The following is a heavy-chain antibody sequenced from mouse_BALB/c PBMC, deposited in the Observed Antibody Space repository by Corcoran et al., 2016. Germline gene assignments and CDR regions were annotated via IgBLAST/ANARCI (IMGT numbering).Heavy chain of an antibody. Sequence: EDQLQQSGAELVKPGALVKMSCTASGFNSKDTYMHRVKQRPEQGLEWLGRIDPANGNTKYDPKFQGKATITADTSSNTAYLQHSSLTSDDTAVYYCARSNWFDYWGQGTTLAVSS. V-gene: IGHV14-3*02. CDR3: ARSNWFDY. D-gene: IGHD4-1*01. CDR2: IDPANGNT. J-gene: IGHJ2*01. CDR1: GFNSKDTY.